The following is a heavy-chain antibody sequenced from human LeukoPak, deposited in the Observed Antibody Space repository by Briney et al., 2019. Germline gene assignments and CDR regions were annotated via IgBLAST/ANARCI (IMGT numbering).Heavy chain of an antibody. D-gene: IGHD3-22*01. CDR2: ISGSGGST. CDR3: AKRGYDRSGYYGYFDY. V-gene: IGHV3-23*01. Sequence: GGSLRLSCAASGFTFSSYAMSWVRQAPGKGLEWVSVISGSGGSTYYADSVEGRSTISRDNSKNTLYLQMNSLRAEDTAVYYCAKRGYDRSGYYGYFDYWAQGTLVTVSS. J-gene: IGHJ4*02. CDR1: GFTFSSYA.